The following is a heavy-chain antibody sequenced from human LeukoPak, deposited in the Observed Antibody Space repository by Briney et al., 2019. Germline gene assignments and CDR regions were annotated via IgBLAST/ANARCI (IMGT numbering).Heavy chain of an antibody. J-gene: IGHJ6*02. V-gene: IGHV1-2*02. CDR2: ITAHNGDT. Sequence: ASVKVSCRTSDYTLSELFSAGQGLEWMGWITAHNGDTKYEQKVQGRVTMTRDTSISTAYMELSRLRSDDTAVYYCARGGYDFVYYYYGMDVWGQGTTVTVSS. CDR1: DYTLSEL. CDR3: ARGGYDFVYYYYGMDV. D-gene: IGHD3-3*01.